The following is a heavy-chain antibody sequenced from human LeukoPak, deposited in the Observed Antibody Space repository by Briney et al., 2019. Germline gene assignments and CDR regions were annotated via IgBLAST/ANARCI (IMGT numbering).Heavy chain of an antibody. Sequence: PSETLSLTCAVYGGSFSGYYRSWIRQPPGKGLEWIGEINHSGSTNYNPSLKSRVTISVDTSKNQFSLKLSSVTAADTAVYYCARGQRGFLEWLDWFDPWGQGTLVTVSS. J-gene: IGHJ5*02. CDR1: GGSFSGYY. D-gene: IGHD3-3*01. V-gene: IGHV4-34*01. CDR3: ARGQRGFLEWLDWFDP. CDR2: INHSGST.